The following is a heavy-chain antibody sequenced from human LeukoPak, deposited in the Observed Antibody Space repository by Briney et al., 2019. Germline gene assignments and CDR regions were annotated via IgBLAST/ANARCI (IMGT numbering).Heavy chain of an antibody. CDR1: GFIFNNFG. Sequence: GGSLRLSCTASGFIFNNFGLMWVRQAPGKGLEWVSAISNDGGGTTYADFVKGRFTISRDNSKNILFLQMNSLRAEDTALYYCAKGSSGYSADLWGQGTLVTVSS. CDR2: ISNDGGGT. V-gene: IGHV3-23*01. D-gene: IGHD3-22*01. J-gene: IGHJ5*02. CDR3: AKGSSGYSADL.